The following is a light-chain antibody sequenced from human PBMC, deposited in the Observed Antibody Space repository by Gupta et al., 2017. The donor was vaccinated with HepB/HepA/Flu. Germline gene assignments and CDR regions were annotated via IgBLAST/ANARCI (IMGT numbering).Light chain of an antibody. CDR1: QSINNW. Sequence: DIQMTQSPSTLSASVGDRVTITCRASQSINNWLAWYQQKPGKAPKLLIYKASTLESGVPSRFSGSGSGTEFTLTISSLQPDDFATYYCQQDNTNSETFGQGTKVEI. V-gene: IGKV1-5*03. J-gene: IGKJ1*01. CDR2: KAS. CDR3: QQDNTNSET.